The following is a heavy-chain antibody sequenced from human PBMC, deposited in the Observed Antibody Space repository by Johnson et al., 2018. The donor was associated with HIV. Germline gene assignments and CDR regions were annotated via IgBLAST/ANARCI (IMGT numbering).Heavy chain of an antibody. Sequence: VQLVESGGGVVQPGGSHRLSCAASGLTVSTNDINWVRQAPGKGLEWVALIYSGGSTYYADSVKGRFTISRDNSKNTLYLQMNSLRAEDTAVYCCARDVTKDAFDIWGQGTMVTVSS. D-gene: IGHD4-17*01. CDR3: ARDVTKDAFDI. CDR1: GLTVSTND. J-gene: IGHJ3*02. CDR2: IYSGGST. V-gene: IGHV3-66*01.